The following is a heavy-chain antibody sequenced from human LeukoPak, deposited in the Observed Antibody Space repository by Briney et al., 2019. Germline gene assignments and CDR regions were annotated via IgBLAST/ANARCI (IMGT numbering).Heavy chain of an antibody. V-gene: IGHV1-24*01. CDR1: GYTLTELS. D-gene: IGHD3-10*01. Sequence: ASVKVSCKVSGYTLTELSMHWVRQAPGKGLEWMEGFDPEDGETIYAQKFQGRVTMTEDTSTDTAYMELSSLRSEDTAVHYCATDPYGSGTNYYYGMDVWGQGTTVTVSS. CDR2: FDPEDGET. J-gene: IGHJ6*02. CDR3: ATDPYGSGTNYYYGMDV.